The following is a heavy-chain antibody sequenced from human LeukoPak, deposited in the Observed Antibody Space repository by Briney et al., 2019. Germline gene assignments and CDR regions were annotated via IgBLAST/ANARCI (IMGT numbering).Heavy chain of an antibody. CDR2: ISYDGSNK. V-gene: IGHV3-30*04. J-gene: IGHJ4*02. Sequence: GGSLRLSCAASGFTFSSYAMHWVRQAPGKGLEWVAVISYDGSNKYYADSVKGRFTISRVNSKNTLYLQMNSLRAEDTAVYYCARLGDIDYWGQGTLVTVSS. CDR1: GFTFSSYA. CDR3: ARLGDIDY. D-gene: IGHD2-21*01.